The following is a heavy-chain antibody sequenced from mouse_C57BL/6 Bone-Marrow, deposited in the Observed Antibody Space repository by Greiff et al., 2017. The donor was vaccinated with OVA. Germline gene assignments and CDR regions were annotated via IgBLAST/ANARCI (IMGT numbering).Heavy chain of an antibody. Sequence: QVQLQQPGAELVKPGASVKLSCTASGYTFTSYWITWVKQMPGQGLEWIGDIYPGSGSTNYIEKFKSNATLSVDTSSSTAYLQLSSLTSEESAVYYWEREGPAGYDAYAMDYWGQGTSVTVSS. J-gene: IGHJ4*01. D-gene: IGHD2-2*01. CDR1: GYTFTSYW. V-gene: IGHV1-55*01. CDR3: EREGPAGYDAYAMDY. CDR2: IYPGSGST.